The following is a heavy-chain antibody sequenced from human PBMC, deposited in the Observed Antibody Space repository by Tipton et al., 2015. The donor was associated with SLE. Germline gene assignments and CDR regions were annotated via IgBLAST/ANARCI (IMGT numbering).Heavy chain of an antibody. D-gene: IGHD1-26*01. CDR2: INHSGST. CDR1: GGSFSGYY. Sequence: SCAVYGGSFSGYYWSWIRQPPGKGLEWIGEINHSGSTNYNSSLKSRVTISVDTSKNQFSLKLSSVTAADTAVYFCARVSGSYLYYYYYYYMDVWGKGTTVTVSS. J-gene: IGHJ6*03. CDR3: ARVSGSYLYYYYYYYMDV. V-gene: IGHV4-34*01.